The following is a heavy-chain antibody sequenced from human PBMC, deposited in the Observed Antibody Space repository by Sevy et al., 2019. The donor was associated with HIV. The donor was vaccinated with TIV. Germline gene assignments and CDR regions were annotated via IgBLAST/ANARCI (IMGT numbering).Heavy chain of an antibody. CDR1: GGSVSSGSYF. D-gene: IGHD1-26*01. J-gene: IGHJ4*02. V-gene: IGHV4-61*01. Sequence: SETLSLTWTVSGGSVSSGSYFWSWIRQPQGKGLEWIGYIHYSGSTNYNPSLKSRVTISVDTSKNQFSLNLSSVTAADTAVYYCARDSGTYPYYFDYWGQRTLVTVSS. CDR3: ARDSGTYPYYFDY. CDR2: IHYSGST.